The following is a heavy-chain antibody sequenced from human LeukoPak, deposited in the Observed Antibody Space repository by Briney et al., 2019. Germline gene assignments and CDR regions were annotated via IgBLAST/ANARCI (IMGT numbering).Heavy chain of an antibody. CDR1: GFTFSDYH. J-gene: IGHJ3*02. Sequence: GGSLRLSCAASGFTFSDYHMSWIRQAPGKGLEWVSYISNSGSTIYYADSVKGRFTISRDNAKNSLYLQMNSLRAEDTAVYYCARERCSSTSCYVGAFDIWGQGTMVTVSS. CDR2: ISNSGSTI. V-gene: IGHV3-11*01. D-gene: IGHD2-2*01. CDR3: ARERCSSTSCYVGAFDI.